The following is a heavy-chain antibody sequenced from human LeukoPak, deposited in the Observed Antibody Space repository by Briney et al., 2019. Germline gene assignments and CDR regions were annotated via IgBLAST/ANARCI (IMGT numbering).Heavy chain of an antibody. D-gene: IGHD1-26*01. J-gene: IGHJ4*02. V-gene: IGHV3-21*01. Sequence: GGSLRLSCAASGFTFSTYAMNWVRQAPGKGLEWVSSISSSLSYIYYADSVKGRFTLSRDNAKNSLYLQMNSLRAEDTAVYYCARVGIRARSFDYWGQGTLVTVSS. CDR3: ARVGIRARSFDY. CDR1: GFTFSTYA. CDR2: ISSSLSYI.